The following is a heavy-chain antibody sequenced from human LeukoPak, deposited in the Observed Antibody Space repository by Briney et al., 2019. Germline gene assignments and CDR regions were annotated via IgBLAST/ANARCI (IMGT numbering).Heavy chain of an antibody. CDR3: AKDHPGSGSLGLDY. CDR1: GFTFSSYG. V-gene: IGHV3-30*18. J-gene: IGHJ4*02. CDR2: ISYDGSNK. D-gene: IGHD3-10*01. Sequence: GGSLRLSCAASGFTFSSYGMHWVCQAPGKGLEWVAVISYDGSNKYYADSVKGRFTISRDNSKNTLYLQMNSLRAEDTAVYYCAKDHPGSGSLGLDYWGQGTLVTVSS.